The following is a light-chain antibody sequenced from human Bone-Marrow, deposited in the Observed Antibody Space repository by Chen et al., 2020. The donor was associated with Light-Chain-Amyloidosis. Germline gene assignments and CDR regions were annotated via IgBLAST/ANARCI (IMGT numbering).Light chain of an antibody. CDR1: QSVSSF. CDR3: QQRSDWPLT. CDR2: GAS. Sequence: EIVLTQSPATLSLSPGQLATLPCRASQSVSSFLAWYKQKPGQSPRLLIYGASNRATGIPARFSGSGSGTDFTLTISSLESEDFAVYYCQQRSDWPLTFGGGTKVEIK. V-gene: IGKV3-11*01. J-gene: IGKJ4*01.